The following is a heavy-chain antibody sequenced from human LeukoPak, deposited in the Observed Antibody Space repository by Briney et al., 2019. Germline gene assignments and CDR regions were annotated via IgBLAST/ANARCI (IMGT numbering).Heavy chain of an antibody. J-gene: IGHJ3*02. CDR2: IKQDGSEK. Sequence: GGSLRLSCAASGFTFSSYWMSWVRQAPGKGLEWVANIKQDGSEKYYVDSVKGRFTISRDNAKNSLYLQMNSLRAEDTAVYYCARDPRRITFGGVIVIRGAFDIWGQGTMVTVSS. D-gene: IGHD3-16*02. V-gene: IGHV3-7*01. CDR1: GFTFSSYW. CDR3: ARDPRRITFGGVIVIRGAFDI.